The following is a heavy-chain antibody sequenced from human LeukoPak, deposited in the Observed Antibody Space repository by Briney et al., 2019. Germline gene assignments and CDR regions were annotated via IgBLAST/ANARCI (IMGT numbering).Heavy chain of an antibody. Sequence: SQTLSLTCAISGDSVSSNSAASNWIRQSPSSGLEWLGRTYYRSKWYNDYAVSVKSRITINPDTSKNQFSLQLNSVTPEDTAVYYCARGSDPDSRDFDYWGQGTLVTVSS. J-gene: IGHJ4*02. CDR3: ARGSDPDSRDFDY. V-gene: IGHV6-1*01. D-gene: IGHD6-13*01. CDR2: TYYRSKWYN. CDR1: GDSVSSNSAA.